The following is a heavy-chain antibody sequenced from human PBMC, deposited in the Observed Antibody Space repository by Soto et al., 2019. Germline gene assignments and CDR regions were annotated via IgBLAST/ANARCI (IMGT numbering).Heavy chain of an antibody. CDR2: ISAYNGKT. CDR1: GYTFHTYG. J-gene: IGHJ4*02. V-gene: IGHV1-18*01. Sequence: QVQLVQSGAEVKKPGTSVKVSCKSSGYTFHTYGISWVRQDPGQGLEWMGWISAYNGKTNYAQKFQGRATMTTDTSTPTAYTELSSLRSDDTAVYYCARAILSGSHLPDWGEGTLVTVSS. CDR3: ARAILSGSHLPD. D-gene: IGHD2-2*01.